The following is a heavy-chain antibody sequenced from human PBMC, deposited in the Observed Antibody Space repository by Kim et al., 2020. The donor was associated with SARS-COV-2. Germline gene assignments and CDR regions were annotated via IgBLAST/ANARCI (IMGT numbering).Heavy chain of an antibody. CDR3: AKVVVMDGYNYFYYYGMDV. D-gene: IGHD3-22*01. J-gene: IGHJ6*02. CDR2: MSGNGVNK. Sequence: GGSLRLSCVASGFTFDTYAMSWVRQAPGKGLEWVSVMSGNGVNKFYADSVRGRFTISRDNSKDTLYLQMNSLRDEDTALYYCAKVVVMDGYNYFYYYGMDVWGQGTTVTVSS. V-gene: IGHV3-23*01. CDR1: GFTFDTYA.